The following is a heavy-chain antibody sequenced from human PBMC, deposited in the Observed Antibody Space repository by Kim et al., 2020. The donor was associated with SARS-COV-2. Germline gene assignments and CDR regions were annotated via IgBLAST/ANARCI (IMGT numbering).Heavy chain of an antibody. CDR2: TYYWSKWYN. Sequence: SQTLSLTCAISGDSVSSNSAAWNWIRQSPSRGLEWLGRTYYWSKWYNDYAVSVKSRITINPDTSKNQFSLQLNSVTPEDTAVYYCAREYYGSGSYYNAEPLDYWGQGTLVTVSS. V-gene: IGHV6-1*01. CDR1: GDSVSSNSAA. D-gene: IGHD3-10*01. J-gene: IGHJ4*02. CDR3: AREYYGSGSYYNAEPLDY.